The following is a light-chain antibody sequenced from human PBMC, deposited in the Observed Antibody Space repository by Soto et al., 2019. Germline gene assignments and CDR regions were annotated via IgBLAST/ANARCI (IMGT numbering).Light chain of an antibody. CDR2: KAS. Sequence: DIPMTQSPSTLSASVGDRVTITCRASQSISTWLAWYQQKPGKAPKLLMYKASSLEGGVPSRFSVSGSGTEFNITISSLQPDDFATYYCQQYNTYPLTFGGGTTVDIK. CDR3: QQYNTYPLT. CDR1: QSISTW. J-gene: IGKJ4*01. V-gene: IGKV1-5*03.